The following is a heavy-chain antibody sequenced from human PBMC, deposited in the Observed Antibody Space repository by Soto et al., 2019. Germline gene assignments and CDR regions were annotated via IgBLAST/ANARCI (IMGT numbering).Heavy chain of an antibody. V-gene: IGHV3-13*04. CDR2: IGVAGAT. Sequence: EVQLVESGGGLVQPGGSLRLSCAASGFTFSSYDMYWVRQGAGKGLECVSSIGVAGATYYAGSVKGRFTISRENAKNSLYLQMNSLTAGDTAVYYCARDRGYCTSTNCEQAFDIWGQGTMVTVSS. D-gene: IGHD2-2*01. CDR1: GFTFSSYD. J-gene: IGHJ3*02. CDR3: ARDRGYCTSTNCEQAFDI.